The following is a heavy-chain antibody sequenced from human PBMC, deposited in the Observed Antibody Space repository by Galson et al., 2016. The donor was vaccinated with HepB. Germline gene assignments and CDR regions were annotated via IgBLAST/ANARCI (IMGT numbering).Heavy chain of an antibody. D-gene: IGHD3-10*01. J-gene: IGHJ4*02. Sequence: SLRLSCAASGFTFSRYDMHWVRQGIGKGPEWVSGTGTAADTHYPGSVKGRFTISRENARNSLYLQMNSLTAGDTAVYYCARAELRAGCSFFDFWGQGVLVTVSS. CDR2: TGTAADT. CDR1: GFTFSRYD. CDR3: ARAELRAGCSFFDF. V-gene: IGHV3-13*01.